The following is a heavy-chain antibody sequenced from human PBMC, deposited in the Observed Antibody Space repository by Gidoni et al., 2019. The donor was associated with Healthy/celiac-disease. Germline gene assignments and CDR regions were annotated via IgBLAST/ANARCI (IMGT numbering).Heavy chain of an antibody. V-gene: IGHV4-59*01. D-gene: IGHD5-12*01. CDR2: IYYSGST. CDR3: AREINRGYSGCVDY. Sequence: QVHLQESGPGLLKPSETLSLTCTVPGGSISSYYWSWIRQPPGNGLEWIGYIYYSGSTDYNPSLKSRVTISVETSKNQFSLKLSSVTAADTAVYYCAREINRGYSGCVDYWGQGTLVTVSS. CDR1: GGSISSYY. J-gene: IGHJ4*02.